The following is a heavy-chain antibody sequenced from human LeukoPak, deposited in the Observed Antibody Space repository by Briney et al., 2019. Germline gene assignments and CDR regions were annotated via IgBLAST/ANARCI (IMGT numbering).Heavy chain of an antibody. D-gene: IGHD5-12*01. Sequence: RSQRPVCPPSSFPLIDLHIDWLPQPPGTGPQTLDRARNKANSYTTQYAASVKGRFTISRDESKNSLYLQMNSLKTEDTGVYYCAGQNSGTKGSFDYWGQPTLVTVSS. J-gene: IGHJ4*02. V-gene: IGHV3-72*01. CDR3: AGQNSGTKGSFDY. CDR1: SFPLIDLH. CDR2: ARNKANSYTT.